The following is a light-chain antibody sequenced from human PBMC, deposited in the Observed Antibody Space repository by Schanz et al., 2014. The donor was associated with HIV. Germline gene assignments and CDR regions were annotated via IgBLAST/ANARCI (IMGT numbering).Light chain of an antibody. CDR1: SSNIGNNY. Sequence: QSVLTQPPSVSAAPGQKVTISCSGSSSNIGNNYVSWYQQLPGTAPKLLIYDNYQRPSGVPDRFSGSKSCTSASLAISGLQSEDEADYYCQSYDSGLSGILFGGGTKLTVL. CDR3: QSYDSGLSGIL. J-gene: IGLJ2*01. V-gene: IGLV1-51*01. CDR2: DNY.